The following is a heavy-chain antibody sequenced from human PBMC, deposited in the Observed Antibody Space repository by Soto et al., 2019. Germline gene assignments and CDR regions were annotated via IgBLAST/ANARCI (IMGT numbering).Heavy chain of an antibody. Sequence: SCADFWIGRVLNMTGKGLEWMGIIYPGDSDTRYSPSFQGQVTISADKSISTAYLQWSSLKASDTAMYYCARLFSGSPYYYYFYGMDVWGQGTTVTAP. V-gene: IGHV5-51*01. CDR1: SCADFW. J-gene: IGHJ6*02. D-gene: IGHD3-10*02. CDR2: IYPGDSDT. CDR3: ARLFSGSPYYYYFYGMDV.